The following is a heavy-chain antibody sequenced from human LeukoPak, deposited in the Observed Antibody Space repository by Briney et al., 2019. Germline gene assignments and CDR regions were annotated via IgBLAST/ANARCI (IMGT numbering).Heavy chain of an antibody. V-gene: IGHV3-48*03. J-gene: IGHJ6*02. CDR1: GFTFSSYE. Sequence: GGSLRLSCAASGFTFSSYEMNWVRQASGKGLEWVSYISSSGSTIYYADSVKGRFTISRDNAKNSLYLQMNSLRAEDTAVYYCARGGYSYGRYYYYGMDVWGQGTTVTVSS. CDR2: ISSSGSTI. CDR3: ARGGYSYGRYYYYGMDV. D-gene: IGHD5-18*01.